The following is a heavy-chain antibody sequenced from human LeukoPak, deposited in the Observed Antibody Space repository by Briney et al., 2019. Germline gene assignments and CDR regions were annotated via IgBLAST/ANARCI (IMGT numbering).Heavy chain of an antibody. V-gene: IGHV4-61*02. CDR3: ASAIMVRGVIGPDY. J-gene: IGHJ4*02. Sequence: TSQTLSLTCTVSGGSISSGSYYWSWIRQPAGKGLEWIGRIYTSGSTNYNPSLKSRVTISVDTSKNQFSLKLSSVTAADTAVYYCASAIMVRGVIGPDYWGQGTLVTVSS. CDR1: GGSISSGSYY. CDR2: IYTSGST. D-gene: IGHD3-10*01.